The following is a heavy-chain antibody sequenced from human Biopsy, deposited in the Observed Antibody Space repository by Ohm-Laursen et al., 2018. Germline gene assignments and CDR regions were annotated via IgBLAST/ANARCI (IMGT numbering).Heavy chain of an antibody. D-gene: IGHD3-3*01. CDR1: GGSISSRNHY. Sequence: SDTLSLTCRVSGGSISSRNHYWGWLRQPPGKGLEWIGHVYYSGSTFYNSSLESRVTVSVDTSKNQFHLRLTSMRASDTAVYYCARHSLDDFWSGAHYYFDYWGLGTLVTVSS. CDR3: ARHSLDDFWSGAHYYFDY. CDR2: VYYSGST. J-gene: IGHJ4*02. V-gene: IGHV4-39*01.